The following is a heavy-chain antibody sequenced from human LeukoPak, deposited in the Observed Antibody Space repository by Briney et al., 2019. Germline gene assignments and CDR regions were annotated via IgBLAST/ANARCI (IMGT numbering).Heavy chain of an antibody. CDR1: GGSISSGGYY. J-gene: IGHJ4*02. D-gene: IGHD5-18*01. Sequence: MASETLSLTCTVSGGSISSGGYYWSWIRQHPGKGLEWIGYIYYSGSTYYNPSLKSRVTISVDTSRNQFSLKLSSVTAADTAVYYCARAPRIKYSYGYYFDYWGQGTLVTVSS. V-gene: IGHV4-31*03. CDR3: ARAPRIKYSYGYYFDY. CDR2: IYYSGST.